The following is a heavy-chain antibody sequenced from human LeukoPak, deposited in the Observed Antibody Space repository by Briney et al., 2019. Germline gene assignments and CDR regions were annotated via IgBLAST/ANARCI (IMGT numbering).Heavy chain of an antibody. D-gene: IGHD4-23*01. CDR2: INGGGGST. CDR1: GFTFSSYA. J-gene: IGHJ4*02. CDR3: AKLGGNVGF. V-gene: IGHV3-23*01. Sequence: GGSLRLSCVVSGFTFSSYAMSWVRQAPGKGLEWVSSINGGGGSTYYADSVKGRFTISRDNSYNTLYLQMNSLRAEDTAVYYCAKLGGNVGFWGQGTLVTVSS.